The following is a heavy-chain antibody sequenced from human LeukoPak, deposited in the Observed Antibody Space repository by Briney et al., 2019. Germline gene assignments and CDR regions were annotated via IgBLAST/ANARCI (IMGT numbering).Heavy chain of an antibody. CDR3: ARVRGLYCSSTSCADSDAFDI. V-gene: IGHV3-30-3*01. CDR1: GFTFSSYA. CDR2: ISYDGSNK. J-gene: IGHJ3*02. Sequence: GSLRLSCAASGFTFSSYAMHWVRQAPGKGLEWVAVISYDGSNKYYADSVKGRFTISRDNSKNTLYLQMNSLRAEDTAVYYCARVRGLYCSSTSCADSDAFDIWGQGTMVTVSS. D-gene: IGHD2-2*01.